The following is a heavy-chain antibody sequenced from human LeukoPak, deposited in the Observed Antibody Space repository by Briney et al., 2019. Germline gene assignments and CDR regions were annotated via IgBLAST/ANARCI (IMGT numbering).Heavy chain of an antibody. Sequence: PGGSLRLSCAASGFTFSSYAMSWVRQAPGKGLEWVSAISGSGGSTDYADSVKGRFTISRDNSKNTLYLQMNSLRAEDTAVYYCARDYPLRITMIVVTDWFDPWGQGTLVTVSS. CDR2: ISGSGGST. CDR1: GFTFSSYA. V-gene: IGHV3-23*01. D-gene: IGHD3-22*01. J-gene: IGHJ5*02. CDR3: ARDYPLRITMIVVTDWFDP.